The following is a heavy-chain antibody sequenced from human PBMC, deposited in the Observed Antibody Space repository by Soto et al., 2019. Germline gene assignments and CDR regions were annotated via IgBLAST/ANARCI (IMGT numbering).Heavy chain of an antibody. CDR1: GFGFTKAW. CDR2: VVSRADGGAT. D-gene: IGHD2-2*01. J-gene: IGHJ3*02. Sequence: LRLSCAASGFGFTKAWMSWVRQAPGKGLEWVGRVVSRADGGATDYAAPVKGRVTVSRDDSKNTVYLEMNSLKTEDTGIYYCTAAARLSTSSWEAFDIWGQGTMVTVSS. CDR3: TAAARLSTSSWEAFDI. V-gene: IGHV3-15*04.